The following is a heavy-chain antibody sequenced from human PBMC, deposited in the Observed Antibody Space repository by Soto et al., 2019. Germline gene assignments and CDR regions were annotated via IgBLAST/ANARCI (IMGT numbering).Heavy chain of an antibody. CDR3: ARGGSSWYIYYGMDV. D-gene: IGHD6-13*01. J-gene: IGHJ6*02. V-gene: IGHV3-13*01. CDR2: IGTAGDT. CDR1: GFTFSSYD. Sequence: GGSLRLSCAASGFTFSSYDMHWVRQATGKGLEWVSAIGTAGDTYYPGSVKGRFTISRENAKNSLYLQMNSLRAGDTAVYYCARGGSSWYIYYGMDVWGQGTTVTVSS.